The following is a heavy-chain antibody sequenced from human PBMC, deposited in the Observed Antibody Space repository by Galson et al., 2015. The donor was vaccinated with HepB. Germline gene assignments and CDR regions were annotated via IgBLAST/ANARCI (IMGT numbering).Heavy chain of an antibody. CDR2: IIPIFGTA. Sequence: SVKVSCKASGGTFSSYAISWVRQAPGQGLEWMGGIIPIFGTANYAQKFQGRVTITADESTSTAYMELSSLRSEDTAVYYCARTGYSSEKGAGFQHWGQGTLVTVSS. V-gene: IGHV1-69*13. J-gene: IGHJ1*01. CDR1: GGTFSSYA. CDR3: ARTGYSSEKGAGFQH. D-gene: IGHD6-19*01.